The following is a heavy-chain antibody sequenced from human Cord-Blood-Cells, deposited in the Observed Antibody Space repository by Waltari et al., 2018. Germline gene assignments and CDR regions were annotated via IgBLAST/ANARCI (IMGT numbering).Heavy chain of an antibody. CDR3: ARDGGSSWYYYFDY. Sequence: QVQLVESGGGVVQPGRSLRLSCAASGFTFSSYAMTWVRQAPGKGLEWVAVISYDGSNKYYADSVKGRFTISRDNSKNTLYLQMNSLRAEDTAVYYCARDGGSSWYYYFDYWGQGTLVTVSS. V-gene: IGHV3-30-3*01. D-gene: IGHD6-13*01. CDR2: ISYDGSNK. J-gene: IGHJ4*02. CDR1: GFTFSSYA.